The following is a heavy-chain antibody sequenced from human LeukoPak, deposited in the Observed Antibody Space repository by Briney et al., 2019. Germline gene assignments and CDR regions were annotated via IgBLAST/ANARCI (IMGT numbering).Heavy chain of an antibody. CDR3: ARGGYCSGGSCATGQWFDP. J-gene: IGHJ5*02. CDR1: GGSLSGGGYY. CDR2: IYYSGST. Sequence: SETLSLTCTVSGGSLSGGGYYWSWIRQHPGKGLEWIGYIYYSGSTYYNPSLKSRVTISVDTSKNQFSLKLSSVTAADTAVYYCARGGYCSGGSCATGQWFDPWGQGTLVTVSS. D-gene: IGHD2-15*01. V-gene: IGHV4-31*03.